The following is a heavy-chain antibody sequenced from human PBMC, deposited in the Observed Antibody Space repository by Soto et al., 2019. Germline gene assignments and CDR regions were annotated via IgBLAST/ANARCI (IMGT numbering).Heavy chain of an antibody. D-gene: IGHD2-21*01. V-gene: IGHV4-59*08. Sequence: SETLSLTCTVSGGFISSYYWSWIRQPPGKGLEWIGYIYYSGTTSYNPSLKSRVTLSLETSKSQFSLRLSSLTASDTAVYYCARLGESSHSLVPWGQGTLVTVSS. J-gene: IGHJ5*02. CDR2: IYYSGTT. CDR1: GGFISSYY. CDR3: ARLGESSHSLVP.